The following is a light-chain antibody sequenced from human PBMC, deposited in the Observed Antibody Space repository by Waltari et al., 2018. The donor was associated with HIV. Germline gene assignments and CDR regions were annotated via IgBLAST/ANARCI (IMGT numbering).Light chain of an antibody. CDR1: SSDIGGYNY. CDR2: DVI. V-gene: IGLV2-11*01. J-gene: IGLJ2*01. Sequence: QSALTQPRSVSGSPGQSVTISCTGTSSDIGGYNYVSWYQHHPGKAPKLLIYDVIKPPAGLLVRLSASMSDTTASLTISGRQAEHQADDYCCSYACTDSFVVFGGGTKLTFL. CDR3: CSYACTDSFVV.